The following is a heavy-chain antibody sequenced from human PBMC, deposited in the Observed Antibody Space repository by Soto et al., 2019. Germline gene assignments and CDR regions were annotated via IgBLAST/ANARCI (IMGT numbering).Heavy chain of an antibody. CDR3: ARGYLYDFWSGYYPGNYYGMDV. D-gene: IGHD3-3*01. V-gene: IGHV4-59*01. J-gene: IGHJ6*02. Sequence: SETLSLTCTVSGGSISIYYWSWIRQPPGKGLEWIGYIYYSGSTNYNPSLKSRVTISVDTSKNQFSLKLSSVTAADTAVYYCARGYLYDFWSGYYPGNYYGMDVWGQGTTVTVSS. CDR2: IYYSGST. CDR1: GGSISIYY.